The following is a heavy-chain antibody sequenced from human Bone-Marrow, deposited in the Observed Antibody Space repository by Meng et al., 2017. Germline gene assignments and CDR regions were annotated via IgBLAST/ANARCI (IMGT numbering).Heavy chain of an antibody. J-gene: IGHJ3*02. CDR1: ELTSSSCG. D-gene: IGHD2-15*01. CDR3: ARDLGYCSGGNCYRNYAFDI. Sequence: GESLKISCVASELTSSSCGMHWVRQAPGKGLEWVTFISYHGSDKNYADSVKGRFTISRDNGKNSLYLQMESLTAEDTAVYYCARDLGYCSGGNCYRNYAFDIWGQGTMVTVSS. V-gene: IGHV3-30*07. CDR2: ISYHGSDK.